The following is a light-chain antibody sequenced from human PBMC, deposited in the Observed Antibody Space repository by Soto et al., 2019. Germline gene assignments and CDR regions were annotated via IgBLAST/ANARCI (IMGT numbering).Light chain of an antibody. CDR1: SGHSTYT. J-gene: IGLJ2*01. CDR3: QTWGTGIRV. Sequence: QSVLTQSPSASASLGASVKITCTLSSGHSTYTIAWHQQQPEKGPRYLMRVNSDGSHTKGDGIPDRFSGSSSGADRYLTISRLQSEDEGDFYCQTWGTGIRVFGGGTKLTVL. V-gene: IGLV4-69*01. CDR2: VNSDGSH.